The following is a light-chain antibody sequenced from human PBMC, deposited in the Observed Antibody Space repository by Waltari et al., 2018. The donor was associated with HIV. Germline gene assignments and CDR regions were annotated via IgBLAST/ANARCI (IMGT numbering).Light chain of an antibody. CDR3: NSRDTTGHWF. V-gene: IGLV3-19*01. CDR1: SVRTYY. Sequence: ITYQGDSVRTYYASWYQQKPGQAPVLVFYGKNNRPSGIPDRFSGSSSGDTASLTITGAQAEDEADYYCNSRDTTGHWFFGGGTKVTVL. CDR2: GKN. J-gene: IGLJ3*02.